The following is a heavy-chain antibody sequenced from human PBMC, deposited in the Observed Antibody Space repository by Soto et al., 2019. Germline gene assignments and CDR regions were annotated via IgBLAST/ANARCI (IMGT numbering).Heavy chain of an antibody. CDR2: INPNSGGT. J-gene: IGHJ3*02. CDR3: ARFSDLDAFDI. Sequence: ASVKVSCKASGYTFTGYYMHWVRRAPGQGLEWMGWINPNSGGTNYAQKFQGWVTMTRDTSISTAYMELSRLRSDDTAVYYCARFSDLDAFDIWGQGTMVTVSS. V-gene: IGHV1-2*04. CDR1: GYTFTGYY.